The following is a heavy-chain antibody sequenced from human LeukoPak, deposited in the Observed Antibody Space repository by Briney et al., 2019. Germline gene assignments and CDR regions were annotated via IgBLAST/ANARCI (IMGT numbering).Heavy chain of an antibody. Sequence: GGSLRLSCAASGFPLSSYGMYWVRQTPDKGPKWVPYLRKDATYSNYADSVRGRFTTSRDKPQNPLDCEMRSLRVGDKAVIFCASGGPTRGTLDYWGQGALVTVSS. CDR2: LRKDATYS. CDR1: GFPLSSYG. CDR3: ASGGPTRGTLDY. D-gene: IGHD1-26*01. J-gene: IGHJ4*02. V-gene: IGHV3-30*02.